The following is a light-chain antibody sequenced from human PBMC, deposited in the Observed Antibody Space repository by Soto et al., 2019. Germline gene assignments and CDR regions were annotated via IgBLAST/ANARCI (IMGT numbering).Light chain of an antibody. CDR3: QQSYSPLWT. J-gene: IGKJ2*02. CDR2: AAS. CDR1: QSISSY. V-gene: IGKV1-39*01. Sequence: DLQMTQSPSSLSASVGDRVTITCRASQSISSYLNWYQQKPGKAPKLLIYAASSLQSGVPSRFSGSGSGTDFTLTISSLQPEDFATYYCQQSYSPLWTFGQGTKLEIK.